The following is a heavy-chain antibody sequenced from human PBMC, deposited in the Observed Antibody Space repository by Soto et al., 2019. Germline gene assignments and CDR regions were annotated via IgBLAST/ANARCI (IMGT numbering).Heavy chain of an antibody. CDR2: IKQDGSEK. CDR1: GFTFSSYW. CDR3: ARAAMRDIVVVPAAISVYFDY. Sequence: GGSLRLSCAASGFTFSSYWMSWVRQAPGKGLEWVANIKQDGSEKYYVDSVKGRFTISRDNAKNSLYLQMNSLRAEDTAVYYCARAAMRDIVVVPAAISVYFDYWGQGTLVTVSS. J-gene: IGHJ4*02. V-gene: IGHV3-7*01. D-gene: IGHD2-2*01.